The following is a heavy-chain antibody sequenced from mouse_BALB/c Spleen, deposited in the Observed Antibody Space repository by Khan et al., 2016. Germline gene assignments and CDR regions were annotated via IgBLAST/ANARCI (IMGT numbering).Heavy chain of an antibody. V-gene: IGHV1-87*01. J-gene: IGHJ2*01. CDR1: GYTFTSYW. CDR3: ASYYGSSHDYFDY. CDR2: IYPGDGDT. D-gene: IGHD1-1*01. Sequence: QVRLQQSGAELARPGASVKLSCKASGYTFTSYWMQWVKQRPGQGLEWIGAIYPGDGDTRYTQKFKGKATLTADKSSSTAYMQLSSLSSDDSSVSYAASYYGSSHDYFDYWGQGTTLTVSS.